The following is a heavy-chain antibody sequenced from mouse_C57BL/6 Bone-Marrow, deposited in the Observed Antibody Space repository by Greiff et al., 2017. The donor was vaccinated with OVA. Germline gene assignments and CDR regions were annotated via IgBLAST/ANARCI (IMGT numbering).Heavy chain of an antibody. CDR3: AKTNLYYYAMDY. D-gene: IGHD1-3*01. CDR1: GYTFTSYW. V-gene: IGHV1-69*01. Sequence: QVQLQQPGAELVMPGASVKLSCKASGYTFTSYWMHWVKQRPGQGLEWIGEIDPSDSYTNYNQKFKGKSTLTVDKSSSTAYMQLSSLTSEDSAVYYCAKTNLYYYAMDYWGRGTSVTVTS. CDR2: IDPSDSYT. J-gene: IGHJ4*01.